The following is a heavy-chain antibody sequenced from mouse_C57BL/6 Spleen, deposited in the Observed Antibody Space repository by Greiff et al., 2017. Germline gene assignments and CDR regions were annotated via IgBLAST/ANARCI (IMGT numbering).Heavy chain of an antibody. V-gene: IGHV1-72*01. D-gene: IGHD4-1*01. Sequence: VQLQQPGAELVKPGASVKLSCKASGYTFTSYWMHWVKQRPGRGLAWIGRIDPNRGGTKYNEMFTSQATLTVDKPSSTAYMQLSSLTSEDSAVYYCASGSAWFSDWGQGILVTVSA. J-gene: IGHJ3*01. CDR1: GYTFTSYW. CDR2: IDPNRGGT. CDR3: ASGSAWFSD.